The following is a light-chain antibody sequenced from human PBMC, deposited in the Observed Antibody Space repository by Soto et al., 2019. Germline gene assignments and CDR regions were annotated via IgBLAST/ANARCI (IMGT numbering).Light chain of an antibody. V-gene: IGKV1-39*01. CDR1: QNIDRY. J-gene: IGKJ1*01. CDR3: QQTYSSPWT. Sequence: DIQMTQSPSTLSAFIGARVTISCRPSQNIDRYLNWYQYKSGKPPKLLVFAASILQSGVPSRFSGAGSGTDFSLTITSLQPEDVATYFCQQTYSSPWTFGQGTKVDIK. CDR2: AAS.